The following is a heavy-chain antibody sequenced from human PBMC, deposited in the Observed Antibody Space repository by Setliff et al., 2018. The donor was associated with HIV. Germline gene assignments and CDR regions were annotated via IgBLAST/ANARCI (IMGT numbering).Heavy chain of an antibody. CDR3: AREDYYDSSGDAFDI. CDR1: GGSISSGSYY. CDR2: IYISGST. J-gene: IGHJ3*02. V-gene: IGHV4-61*02. D-gene: IGHD3-22*01. Sequence: SETLSLTCTVSGGSISSGSYYWSWIRQSAGKGLEWIGRIYISGSTNYNPSLKSRVTISLDTSRNRFSLKLNSVTAADTAVYYCAREDYYDSSGDAFDIWGQGTKVTVSS.